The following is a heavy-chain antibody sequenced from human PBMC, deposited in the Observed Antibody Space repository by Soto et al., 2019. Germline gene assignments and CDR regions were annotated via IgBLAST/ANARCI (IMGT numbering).Heavy chain of an antibody. D-gene: IGHD2-15*01. V-gene: IGHV4-31*03. CDR3: ARGQLTATRREFDY. CDR2: VYYSGST. CDR1: GGSISSGGYY. Sequence: PSETLSLTCTVSGGSISSGGYYWSWIRQHPGKGLDWIGYVYYSGSTYYNPSLKSRVTISVDTSKNQFSLKLSSVTAADTAVYYCARGQLTATRREFDYWGQGTLVTVSS. J-gene: IGHJ4*02.